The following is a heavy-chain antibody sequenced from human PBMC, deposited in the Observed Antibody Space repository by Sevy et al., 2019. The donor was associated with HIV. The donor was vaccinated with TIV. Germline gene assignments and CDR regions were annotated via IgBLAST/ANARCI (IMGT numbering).Heavy chain of an antibody. CDR3: ARDRGVGTSSYGMDV. Sequence: GGSLRLSCAASGFTFSSYGLSSYSMNWVRQAPGKGLEWVSSISSSSSYIFYAESVKGRFTISRDNAKNSVYLQMNSLRAEDTAVYYCARDRGVGTSSYGMDVWGQGTTVTVSS. V-gene: IGHV3-21*01. CDR1: GFTFSSYGLSSYS. J-gene: IGHJ6*02. CDR2: ISSSSSYI. D-gene: IGHD1-26*01.